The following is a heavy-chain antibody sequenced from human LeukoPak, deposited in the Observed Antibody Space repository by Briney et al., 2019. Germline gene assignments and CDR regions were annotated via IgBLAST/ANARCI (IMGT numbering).Heavy chain of an antibody. CDR2: TYYSGST. CDR1: GGSISSSSYY. J-gene: IGHJ3*02. V-gene: IGHV4-39*01. CDR3: ARQPDYYDSSGYYYGAFDI. Sequence: PSETLSLTCTVSGGSISSSSYYWGWIRQPPGKGLEWIGSTYYSGSTYYNPSLKSRVTISVDTSKNQFSLKLSSVTAADTAVYYCARQPDYYDSSGYYYGAFDIWGQGTMVTVSS. D-gene: IGHD3-22*01.